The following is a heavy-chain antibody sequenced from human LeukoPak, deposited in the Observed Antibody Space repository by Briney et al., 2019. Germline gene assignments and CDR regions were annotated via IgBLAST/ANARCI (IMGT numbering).Heavy chain of an antibody. D-gene: IGHD2-8*01. CDR1: GYTFTSYG. V-gene: IGHV1-2*02. J-gene: IGHJ4*02. CDR3: ARGPHIRYCTNGVCYMNY. Sequence: ASVKVSCKASGYTFTSYGISWVRQAPGQGLEWMGWINPNSGGTNYAQKFQGRVTMTRDTSISTAYMELSRLRSDDTAVYYCARGPHIRYCTNGVCYMNYWGQGTLVTVSS. CDR2: INPNSGGT.